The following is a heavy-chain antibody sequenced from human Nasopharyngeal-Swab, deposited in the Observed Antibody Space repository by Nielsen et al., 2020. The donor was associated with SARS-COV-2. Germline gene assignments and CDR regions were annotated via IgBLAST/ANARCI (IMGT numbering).Heavy chain of an antibody. CDR2: INAGNGNT. J-gene: IGHJ4*02. CDR3: ARDVGRYSSSWYPHHFDY. V-gene: IGHV1-3*01. CDR1: GYTFTSYA. D-gene: IGHD6-13*01. Sequence: ASVKVSCKASGYTFTSYAMHWVRQAPGQRLEWMGWINAGNGNTKYSQKFQGRVTITRDTSASTAYMELSSLRSDDTAVYYCARDVGRYSSSWYPHHFDYWGQGTLVTVSS.